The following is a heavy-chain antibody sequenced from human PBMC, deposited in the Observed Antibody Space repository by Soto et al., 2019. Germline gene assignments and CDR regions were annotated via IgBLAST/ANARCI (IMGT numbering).Heavy chain of an antibody. J-gene: IGHJ5*02. CDR3: ARVGHINWFDP. CDR1: VGSISSGDYY. D-gene: IGHD2-21*01. V-gene: IGHV4-30-4*01. Sequence: SETLSLTCTVSVGSISSGDYYWTWIRQPPGKGLEWIGYIYYSGSTYYNPSLKSRVTISVDTSKNQFSVKLSSVTAADTAVYYCARVGHINWFDPWGQGTLVTVSS. CDR2: IYYSGST.